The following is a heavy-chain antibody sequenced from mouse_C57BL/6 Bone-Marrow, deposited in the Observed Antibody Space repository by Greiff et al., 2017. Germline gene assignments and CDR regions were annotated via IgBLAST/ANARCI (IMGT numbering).Heavy chain of an antibody. D-gene: IGHD2-3*01. J-gene: IGHJ2*01. CDR2: IDPDTGGT. CDR3: TDGRVFFDY. V-gene: IGHV1-15*01. Sequence: VQLQQSGAELVRPGASVTLSCKASGYTFTDYEMHWVKQTPVHGLEWIGAIDPDTGGTAYNQKFKGKAILTADKSSSTAYMRLRSLTSEDSAVYYCTDGRVFFDYGGRGTALTVSS. CDR1: GYTFTDYE.